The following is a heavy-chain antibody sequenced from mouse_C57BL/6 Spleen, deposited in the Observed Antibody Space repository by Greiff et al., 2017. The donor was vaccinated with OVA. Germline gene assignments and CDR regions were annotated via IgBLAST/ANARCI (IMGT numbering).Heavy chain of an antibody. V-gene: IGHV10-3*01. CDR1: GFTFNTYA. CDR3: VRWDDYDWYFDV. Sequence: EVQRVESGRGLVQPKGSLKLSCAASGFTFNTYAMHWVRQAPGKGLEWVARIRSKSSNYATYYADSVKDRFTISRDDSQSMLYLQMNNLKTEDTAMYYCVRWDDYDWYFDVWGTGTTVTVSS. D-gene: IGHD2-4*01. CDR2: IRSKSSNYAT. J-gene: IGHJ1*03.